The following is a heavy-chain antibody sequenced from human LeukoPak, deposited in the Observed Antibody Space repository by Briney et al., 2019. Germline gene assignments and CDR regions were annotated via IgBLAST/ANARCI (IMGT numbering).Heavy chain of an antibody. Sequence: GRSLRLSCAASGFTFDDYAMHWVRQAPGKGLEWVSGISWNSGSIGYADPVKGRFTISRDNAKNSLYLQMNSLRAEDTALYYCAKGGLGEVVPAALSWGQGTLVTVSS. D-gene: IGHD2-2*01. CDR1: GFTFDDYA. CDR3: AKGGLGEVVPAALS. V-gene: IGHV3-9*01. CDR2: ISWNSGSI. J-gene: IGHJ4*02.